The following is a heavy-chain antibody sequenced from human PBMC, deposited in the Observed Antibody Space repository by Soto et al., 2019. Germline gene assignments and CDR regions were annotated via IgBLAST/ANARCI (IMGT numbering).Heavy chain of an antibody. J-gene: IGHJ4*02. D-gene: IGHD1-26*01. V-gene: IGHV1-69*01. CDR1: GGTFSSFS. CDR3: PRDAGRHSGGIDY. Sequence: QVQLVQSGAVVRKPGSWVKVSCKASGGTFSSFSINWVLQAPGQGLEWMGEIIPIFGTANYAQQFQGRVTITADYAPSTAYMELSSLRSEAAAVYYSPRDAGRHSGGIDYWGQGTLVSVAS. CDR2: IIPIFGTA.